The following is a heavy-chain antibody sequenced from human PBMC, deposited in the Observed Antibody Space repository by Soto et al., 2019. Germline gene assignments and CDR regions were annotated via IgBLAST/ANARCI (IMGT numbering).Heavy chain of an antibody. CDR2: IYRSGST. CDR3: AIARFGRADPLYYVMDF. Sequence: SETLSLTCTVSGVPISSSDYYWVLIRQPPGKGLEWIGSIYRSGSTYYNPSLKSRVAISVDTSKNQFSLKLNSVTAAELAVYYCAIARFGRADPLYYVMDFSGQRTTDTGSS. D-gene: IGHD3-16*01. CDR1: GVPISSSDYY. J-gene: IGHJ6*01. V-gene: IGHV4-39*01.